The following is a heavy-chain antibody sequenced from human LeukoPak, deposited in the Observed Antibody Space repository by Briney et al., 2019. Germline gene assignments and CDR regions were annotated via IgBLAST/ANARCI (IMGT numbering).Heavy chain of an antibody. CDR1: GFTFSSYS. CDR2: ISSSSSYI. V-gene: IGHV3-21*01. Sequence: GGSLRLSCAASGFTFSSYSMNWVRQAPGKGLEWVSSISSSSSYIYYADSVKGRFTISRDNAKNSLYLQMNSLRAEDTAVYYCARGYCSSTSCYLAWGVWGKGTTVTVSS. J-gene: IGHJ6*04. CDR3: ARGYCSSTSCYLAWGV. D-gene: IGHD2-2*01.